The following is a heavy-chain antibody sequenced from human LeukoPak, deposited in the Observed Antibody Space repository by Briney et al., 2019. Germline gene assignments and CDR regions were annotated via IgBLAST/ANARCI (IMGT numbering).Heavy chain of an antibody. CDR3: ARVRRMIVDH. V-gene: IGHV4-61*02. J-gene: IGHJ1*01. CDR2: IYTSGST. Sequence: SETLSLTCTVSGGSISSGSYYWSWIRQPAGKGLEWIGRIYTSGSTNYNPSLKSRVTISVDTSKNQFSLKLSSVTAADTAVYYCARVRRMIVDHWGQGPWSPSPQ. D-gene: IGHD3-22*01. CDR1: GGSISSGSYY.